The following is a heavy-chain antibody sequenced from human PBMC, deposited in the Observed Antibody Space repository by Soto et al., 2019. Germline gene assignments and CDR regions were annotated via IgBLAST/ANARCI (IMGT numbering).Heavy chain of an antibody. Sequence: EVQLVESGGGLVQPGGSLRLSCAASGFTFSSYDMHWVRQATGKGLEWVSAIGTAGDTYYPGSVKGRFTISRENAKNSLYLQMNSLRAGDTAVYYCARGKLIGSGSHTPYYYYMDVWGKGTTVTVSS. CDR2: IGTAGDT. J-gene: IGHJ6*03. CDR3: ARGKLIGSGSHTPYYYYMDV. D-gene: IGHD3-10*01. CDR1: GFTFSSYD. V-gene: IGHV3-13*01.